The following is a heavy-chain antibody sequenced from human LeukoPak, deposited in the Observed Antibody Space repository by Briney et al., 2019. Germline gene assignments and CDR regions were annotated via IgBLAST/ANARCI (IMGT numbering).Heavy chain of an antibody. J-gene: IGHJ4*02. CDR1: GYTFTGYY. CDR3: ASPGIYCSGGSCYGY. Sequence: ASVKVSCTASGYTFTGYYMHWVRQAPGQGLEWMGWINPNSGGTNYAQKFQGRVTMTRDTSISTAYMELSRLRSDDTAVYYCASPGIYCSGGSCYGYWGQGTLVTVSS. D-gene: IGHD2-15*01. CDR2: INPNSGGT. V-gene: IGHV1-2*02.